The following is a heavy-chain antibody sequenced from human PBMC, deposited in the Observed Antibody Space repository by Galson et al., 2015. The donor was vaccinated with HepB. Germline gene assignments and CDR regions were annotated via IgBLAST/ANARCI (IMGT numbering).Heavy chain of an antibody. CDR1: GFTFSSYA. CDR2: ISGSGGST. Sequence: SLRLSCAGSGFTFSSYAITWVRQAPGKGLEWVSAISGSGGSTYYADSVKGRFTISRDNSKSTLYLQMNSLRAEDTAVYYCAKATSSWGKYYFDYWGQGTLVTVSS. D-gene: IGHD6-6*01. V-gene: IGHV3-23*01. CDR3: AKATSSWGKYYFDY. J-gene: IGHJ4*02.